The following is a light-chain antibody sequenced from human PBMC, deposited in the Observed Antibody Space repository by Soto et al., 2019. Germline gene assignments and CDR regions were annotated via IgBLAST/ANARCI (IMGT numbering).Light chain of an antibody. J-gene: IGKJ5*01. CDR3: QQYGSSPIT. Sequence: EIVLTQSPGTLSLSPGERATLSCRASQSFSSSYLAWYQQKPGQAPRLLIYDASSRATGIPDRFSGSGSGTDFTLTISRLEPEDFAVHYCQQYGSSPITFGQGTRLDIK. V-gene: IGKV3-20*01. CDR2: DAS. CDR1: QSFSSSY.